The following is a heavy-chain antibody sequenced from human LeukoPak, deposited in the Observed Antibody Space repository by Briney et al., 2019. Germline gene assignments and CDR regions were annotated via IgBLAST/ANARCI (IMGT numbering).Heavy chain of an antibody. CDR1: GSTFTNAW. CDR3: AHGLWHYDAFDV. J-gene: IGHJ3*01. D-gene: IGHD3-10*01. V-gene: IGHV3-15*01. CDR2: IKSKSDGGTT. Sequence: GGSLRLSCAASGSTFTNAWMNWVRQAPGKGLEWVARIKSKSDGGTTDYAAPVKGRFTISRDEPKITLYLQMNSLKTEDTAVYYCAHGLWHYDAFDVWGQGRLVTVSS.